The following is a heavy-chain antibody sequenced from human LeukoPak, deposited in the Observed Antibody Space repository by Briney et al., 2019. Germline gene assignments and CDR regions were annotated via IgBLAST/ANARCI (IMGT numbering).Heavy chain of an antibody. Sequence: SVKLSCNASGYTFNSFDIKWVRRASGQGLEGRGGMNPNSGNTGCAQKFQGRVTIIRNTSINTAYIDLRSLRSEDTAVYYCARGGRIFLWFGDDSRPNWFDPWGQGTLVTVSS. CDR3: ARGGRIFLWFGDDSRPNWFDP. J-gene: IGHJ5*02. V-gene: IGHV1-8*01. D-gene: IGHD3-10*01. CDR1: GYTFNSFD. CDR2: MNPNSGNT.